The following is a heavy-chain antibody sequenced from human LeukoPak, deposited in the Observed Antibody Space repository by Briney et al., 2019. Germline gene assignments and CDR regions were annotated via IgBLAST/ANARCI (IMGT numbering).Heavy chain of an antibody. V-gene: IGHV1-24*01. J-gene: IGHJ4*02. CDR1: GYTLTELS. CDR3: ATDTYCSSTSCYFNY. D-gene: IGHD2-2*01. CDR2: FDPEDGET. Sequence: ASVKVSCKVSGYTLTELSMHWVRQAPGKGREWMGGFDPEDGETIYAQKFQGRVTMTEDTSTDTAYMELSSLRSEDTAVYYCATDTYCSSTSCYFNYWGQGTLVTVSS.